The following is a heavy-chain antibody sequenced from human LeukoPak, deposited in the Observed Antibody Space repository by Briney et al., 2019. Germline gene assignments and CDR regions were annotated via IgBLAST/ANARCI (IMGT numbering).Heavy chain of an antibody. CDR1: GGSISSGDYY. D-gene: IGHD5-18*01. J-gene: IGHJ4*02. CDR2: IYYSGST. Sequence: SETLSLTCAVYGGSISSGDYYWSWIRQPPGKGLEWIGYIYYSGSTYYNPSLKSRVTISVDTSKNQFSLKLSSVTAADTAVYYCARVSTNSYGHDYWGQGTLVTVSS. V-gene: IGHV4-30-4*01. CDR3: ARVSTNSYGHDY.